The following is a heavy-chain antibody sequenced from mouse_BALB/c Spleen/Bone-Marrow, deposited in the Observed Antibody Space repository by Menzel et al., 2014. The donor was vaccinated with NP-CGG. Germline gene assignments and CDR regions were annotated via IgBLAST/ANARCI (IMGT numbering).Heavy chain of an antibody. CDR1: GYAFTDYA. D-gene: IGHD2-2*01. J-gene: IGHJ3*01. CDR3: ARSGYGYDWFAY. CDR2: ISTYSGNT. Sequence: VQLVESGPELVRPGVSVKISCKGSGYAFTDYAMHRVKQSHAKSLEWIGVISTYSGNTNYSQKFKGKATMTVDKSSSTAYMELARLTSEDSAIYYCARSGYGYDWFAYWGQGTLVTVSA. V-gene: IGHV1-67*01.